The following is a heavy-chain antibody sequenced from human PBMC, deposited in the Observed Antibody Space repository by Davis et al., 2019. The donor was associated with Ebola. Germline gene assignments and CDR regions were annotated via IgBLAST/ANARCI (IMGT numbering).Heavy chain of an antibody. CDR1: GFTFDDYA. Sequence: SLKISCAASGFTFDDYAMHWVRQAPGKGLEWVSGISWNSGSIGYADSVKGRFTISRDNAKNSLYLQMNSLRAEDTALYYCAKAGGYSSSGFFDYWGQGTLVTVSS. J-gene: IGHJ4*02. CDR2: ISWNSGSI. CDR3: AKAGGYSSSGFFDY. D-gene: IGHD6-6*01. V-gene: IGHV3-9*01.